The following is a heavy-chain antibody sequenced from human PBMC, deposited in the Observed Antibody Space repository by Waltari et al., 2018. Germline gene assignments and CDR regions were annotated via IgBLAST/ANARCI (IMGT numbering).Heavy chain of an antibody. D-gene: IGHD3-10*01. Sequence: QITLKESGPTLVKPTQTLTLTCTFSGFSLSTSGVGVGWIRPPPGKALEWLALIYWNDDKRYSPSLKSRLTITKDTSKNQVVLTMTNMDPVDTATYYCAHGFEGTMVRGVIITAFDIWGQGTMVTVSS. V-gene: IGHV2-5*01. CDR3: AHGFEGTMVRGVIITAFDI. CDR2: IYWNDDK. J-gene: IGHJ3*02. CDR1: GFSLSTSGVG.